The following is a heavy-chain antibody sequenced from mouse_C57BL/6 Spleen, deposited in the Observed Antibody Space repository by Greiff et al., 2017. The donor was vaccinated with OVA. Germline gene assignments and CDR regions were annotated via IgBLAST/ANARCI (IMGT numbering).Heavy chain of an antibody. CDR2: ISDGGSYT. Sequence: EVLLQQSGGGLVKPGGSLKLSCAASGFTFSSYAMSWVRQTPEKRLEWVATISDGGSYTYYPDNVKGRFTISRDNAKNNLYMQMSHLKSEDTAMYYCARNDGYYVGYFDYWGQGTTLTVSS. D-gene: IGHD2-3*01. CDR3: ARNDGYYVGYFDY. CDR1: GFTFSSYA. J-gene: IGHJ2*01. V-gene: IGHV5-4*01.